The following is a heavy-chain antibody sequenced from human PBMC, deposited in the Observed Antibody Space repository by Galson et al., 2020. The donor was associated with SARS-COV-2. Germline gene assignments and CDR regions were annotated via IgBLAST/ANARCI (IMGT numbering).Heavy chain of an antibody. CDR3: ARDGSYYYDSSGYYNDAFDI. Sequence: PGGSLRLSCAASGFTFSSYWMSWVRQAPGKGLEWVANIKQDGSEKYYVDSVKGRFTISRDNAKNSLYLQMNSLRAEDTAVYYCARDGSYYYDSSGYYNDAFDIWGQGTMVTVSS. CDR2: IKQDGSEK. D-gene: IGHD3-22*01. V-gene: IGHV3-7*01. J-gene: IGHJ3*02. CDR1: GFTFSSYW.